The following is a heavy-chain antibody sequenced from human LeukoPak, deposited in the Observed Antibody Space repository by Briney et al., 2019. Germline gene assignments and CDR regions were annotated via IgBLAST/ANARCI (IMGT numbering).Heavy chain of an antibody. V-gene: IGHV1-8*03. D-gene: IGHD3-3*01. CDR1: GYTFTSYD. CDR2: MNPNSGNT. J-gene: IGHJ6*03. Sequence: ASVKVSCKASGYTFTSYDINWVRQATGQGLEWMGWMNPNSGNTGYAQKFQGRVTITRNTSISTAYMELSSLRSEDTAVYYCARGYSGALAWGAYYDFWSGYIGDYYYYYMDVWGKGTTVTVSS. CDR3: ARGYSGALAWGAYYDFWSGYIGDYYYYYMDV.